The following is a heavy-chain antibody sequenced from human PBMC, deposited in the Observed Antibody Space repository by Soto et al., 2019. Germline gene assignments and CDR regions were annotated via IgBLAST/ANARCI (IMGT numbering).Heavy chain of an antibody. J-gene: IGHJ3*02. CDR1: GFTFDDYA. Sequence: GGSLRLSCAASGFTFDDYAMHWVRQAPGKGLEWVSGISWNSGSIGYADSVKGRFTISRDNAKNSLYLQMNSLRAEDTALYYCAKDFAVLRFLGSPDAFDIWGQGTMVTVSS. D-gene: IGHD3-3*01. CDR3: AKDFAVLRFLGSPDAFDI. V-gene: IGHV3-9*01. CDR2: ISWNSGSI.